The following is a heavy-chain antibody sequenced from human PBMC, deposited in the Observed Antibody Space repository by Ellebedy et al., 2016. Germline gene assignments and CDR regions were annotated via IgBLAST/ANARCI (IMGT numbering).Heavy chain of an antibody. CDR1: GYMFTNFW. Sequence: GGSLRLSCKGSGYMFTNFWIGWVRQMPGKGLEWMGIIFPGDSDTRYSPSFQGQVTISADKSISTAYLQWSSLKASDTAMYYRARRGTQLWFDWGQGTLVTVSS. D-gene: IGHD5-18*01. V-gene: IGHV5-51*01. J-gene: IGHJ4*02. CDR2: IFPGDSDT. CDR3: ARRGTQLWFD.